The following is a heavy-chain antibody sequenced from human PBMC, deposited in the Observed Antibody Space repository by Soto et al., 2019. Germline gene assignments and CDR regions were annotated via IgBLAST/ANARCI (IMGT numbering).Heavy chain of an antibody. CDR3: ARGAAAGSFDY. D-gene: IGHD6-13*01. V-gene: IGHV3-30*04. CDR1: GFTLSNHA. CDR2: ISKDGSNK. Sequence: GAMRLSCEASGFTLSNHAMQWVRQAPGEGLEWVAAISKDGSNKYHADSVKGRLTISRDNSKNTLYLQMNSLRPEDTAIYYCARGAAAGSFDYWGHVALVTVSS. J-gene: IGHJ4*01.